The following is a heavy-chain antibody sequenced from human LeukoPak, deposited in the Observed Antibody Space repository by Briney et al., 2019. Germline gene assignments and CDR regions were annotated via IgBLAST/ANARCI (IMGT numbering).Heavy chain of an antibody. CDR3: ARARSSTGLWYYYYMDV. D-gene: IGHD2-2*01. CDR2: IIPIFGTA. V-gene: IGHV1-69*05. Sequence: SVKVSCKASGGTFSSYAISWVRQAPGQGLEWMGGIIPIFGTANYAQKFQGRVTITTDESTSTAYMELSSLRSEDTAVYYCARARSSTGLWYYYYMDVWGKGTTVTVSS. CDR1: GGTFSSYA. J-gene: IGHJ6*03.